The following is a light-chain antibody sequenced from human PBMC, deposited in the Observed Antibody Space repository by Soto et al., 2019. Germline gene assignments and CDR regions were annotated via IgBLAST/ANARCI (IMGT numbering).Light chain of an antibody. CDR2: KAS. CDR1: QSINRY. J-gene: IGKJ1*01. V-gene: IGKV1-5*03. Sequence: IQMTQSPSSLSASVGDRVTITCLASQSINRYLNWYQQKPGKAPKLLIYKASTLKSGVPSRFSGSGSGTEFTLTISSLQPDDFATYYCQHYNSYSEAVGQGTKVEIK. CDR3: QHYNSYSEA.